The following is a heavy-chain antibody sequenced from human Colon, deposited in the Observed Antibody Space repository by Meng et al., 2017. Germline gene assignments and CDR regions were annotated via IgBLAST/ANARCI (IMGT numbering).Heavy chain of an antibody. Sequence: GGPLRLSCAASGFTFSDYFMSWVRQAPGKGLEWIAYISGHSNTIYYADSVRGRVSISRDNAKNSMYLQMYSLGAEDTAVYYCARDVRFSRVGLDVWGQGTTVTVSS. CDR3: ARDVRFSRVGLDV. D-gene: IGHD3-10*02. J-gene: IGHJ6*02. CDR2: ISGHSNTI. V-gene: IGHV3-11*01. CDR1: GFTFSDYF.